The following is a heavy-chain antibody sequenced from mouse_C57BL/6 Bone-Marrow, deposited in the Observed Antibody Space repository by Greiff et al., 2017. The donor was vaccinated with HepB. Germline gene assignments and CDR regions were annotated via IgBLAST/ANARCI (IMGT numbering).Heavy chain of an antibody. Sequence: QVQLQQPGAELVMPGASVKLSCKASGYTFTSYWMHWVKQRPGQGLEWIGEIDPSDSYTNYNQKFKGKSTLTVDKSSSTAYMQLSSLTSEDSAVYYCARMIANWDHFDYWGQGTTLTVSS. CDR1: GYTFTSYW. D-gene: IGHD4-1*01. CDR3: ARMIANWDHFDY. CDR2: IDPSDSYT. J-gene: IGHJ2*01. V-gene: IGHV1-69*01.